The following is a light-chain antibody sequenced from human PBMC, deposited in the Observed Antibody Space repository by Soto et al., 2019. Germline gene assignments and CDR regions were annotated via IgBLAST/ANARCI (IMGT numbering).Light chain of an antibody. V-gene: IGKV1-33*01. CDR2: DAS. CDR3: QQYDFLVT. CDR1: QDINNY. J-gene: IGKJ5*01. Sequence: DVQMTQSPSSLSASVGERVTITCQASQDINNYLNWYQQKPGKAPKLLIYDASNLERGVPTRFTGSGSGKHFTFTISSLQPEDIATYFSQQYDFLVTFGQGTRLEIQ.